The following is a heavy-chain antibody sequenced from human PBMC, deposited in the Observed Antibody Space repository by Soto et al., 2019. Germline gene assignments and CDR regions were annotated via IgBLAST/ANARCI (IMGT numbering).Heavy chain of an antibody. V-gene: IGHV3-23*01. J-gene: IGHJ4*02. D-gene: IGHD6-13*01. CDR3: AKAMKKIAAAGTFDY. CDR1: GFTFSSYA. CDR2: ISGSGGST. Sequence: GGSLRLSCAASGFTFSSYAMSWVRQAPGKGLEWVSAISGSGGSTYYADSVKGRFTISRDNSKNTLYLQMNSLRAEDTAVYYIAKAMKKIAAAGTFDYWGQGTLVTVSS.